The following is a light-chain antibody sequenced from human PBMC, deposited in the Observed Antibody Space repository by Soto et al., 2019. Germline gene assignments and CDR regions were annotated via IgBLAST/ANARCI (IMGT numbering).Light chain of an antibody. CDR3: SSYTSTMTNV. CDR2: DAV. V-gene: IGLV2-14*03. CDR1: SSDVGGFNS. Sequence: QSALTQPASVPGSPGQSITISCTGTSSDVGGFNSVSWYQLRPGTAPKLILYDAVDRPSGVSYRFSGSKSGNTASLTISGLQSADEADYFCSSYTSTMTNVFGSGTKVTVL. J-gene: IGLJ1*01.